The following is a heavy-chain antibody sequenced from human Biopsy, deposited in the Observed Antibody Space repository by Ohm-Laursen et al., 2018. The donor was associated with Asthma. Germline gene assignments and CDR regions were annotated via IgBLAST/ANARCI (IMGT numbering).Heavy chain of an antibody. CDR2: VNTGNGGT. D-gene: IGHD3-9*01. J-gene: IGHJ3*01. CDR3: ARAYYDFLTGQVKDVFGV. CDR1: GYNFISFA. Sequence: ASVKVSCKASGYNFISFAIHWVRQAPGQRLEWMGWVNTGNGGTKYSQKFQGRVTITRDTSASTAYMELRSLRSEDTATYYCARAYYDFLTGQVKDVFGVWGQGTMVTVSS. V-gene: IGHV1-3*04.